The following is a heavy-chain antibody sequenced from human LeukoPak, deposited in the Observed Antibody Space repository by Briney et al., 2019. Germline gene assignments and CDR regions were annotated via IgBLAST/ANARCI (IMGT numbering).Heavy chain of an antibody. CDR1: GFTVSSNY. Sequence: GGSLRLSCAASGFTVSSNYMSWVRQAPGKGLEWVSVIYSGGSTYYADSVKSRFTISRDNSKNTLYLQMNSLRAEDTAVYYCARDRSIAARRVFLNYWGQGTLVTVSS. CDR2: IYSGGST. D-gene: IGHD6-6*01. V-gene: IGHV3-66*01. J-gene: IGHJ4*02. CDR3: ARDRSIAARRVFLNY.